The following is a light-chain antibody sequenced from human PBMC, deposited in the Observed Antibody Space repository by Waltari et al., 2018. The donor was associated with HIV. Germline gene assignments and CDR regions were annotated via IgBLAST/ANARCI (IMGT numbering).Light chain of an antibody. CDR1: RSNIGAGYD. J-gene: IGLJ2*01. CDR2: GNS. V-gene: IGLV1-40*01. CDR3: QSYDSSLSVLVV. Sequence: QSVLTQPPSVSGAPGQRVTISCTGSRSNIGAGYDVQWYQQLPGTAPKLLIYGNSNRPSGVPDRFSGSKSGTSASLAITGLQAEDEADYYCQSYDSSLSVLVVFGGGTKLTVL.